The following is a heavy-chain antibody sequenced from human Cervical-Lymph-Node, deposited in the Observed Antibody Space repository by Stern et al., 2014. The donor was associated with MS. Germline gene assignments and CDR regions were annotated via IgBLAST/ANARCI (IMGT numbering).Heavy chain of an antibody. CDR1: GGSFSMDS. Sequence: QDQLVQSVAEVKKPGSSVKVSCKASGGSFSMDSISWVRPAPGQGLEWMGGLTTMFGTSNYAQKFQGRVTTTADVSTSTAYMELTSLRSEDTAVYFCARDQGGIADSWGQGTLVIVSS. CDR2: LTTMFGTS. CDR3: ARDQGGIADS. V-gene: IGHV1-69*12. D-gene: IGHD6-13*01. J-gene: IGHJ4*02.